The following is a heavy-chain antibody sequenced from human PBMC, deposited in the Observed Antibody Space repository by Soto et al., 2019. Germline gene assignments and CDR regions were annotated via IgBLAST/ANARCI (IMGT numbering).Heavy chain of an antibody. CDR1: GYTFISYY. J-gene: IGHJ4*02. V-gene: IGHV1-46*01. CDR2: INPSGGST. Sequence: QVQLVQSGAEVKKPGASVKVSCKASGYTFISYYMHWVRQAPGQGLEWMGIINPSGGSTTYAQKFQGRVTMTRDTATTTVYFELNSLRSEDTAVYYCARTDSGSFYYWGQGTLVTVSS. D-gene: IGHD1-26*01. CDR3: ARTDSGSFYY.